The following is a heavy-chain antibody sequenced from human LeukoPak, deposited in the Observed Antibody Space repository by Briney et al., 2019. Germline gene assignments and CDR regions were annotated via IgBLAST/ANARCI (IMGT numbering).Heavy chain of an antibody. CDR1: GYTFTGYY. Sequence: ASVKVSCKASGYTFTGYYMHWVRQAPGQGLEWMGWINPNSGGTNYAQKFQGRVTMTRDTSISTAYMELSRVRSDDTAVYYCARVVPAAIRADRRVFGKSNWFDPWGQGTLVTVSS. CDR3: ARVVPAAIRADRRVFGKSNWFDP. D-gene: IGHD2-2*01. CDR2: INPNSGGT. J-gene: IGHJ5*02. V-gene: IGHV1-2*02.